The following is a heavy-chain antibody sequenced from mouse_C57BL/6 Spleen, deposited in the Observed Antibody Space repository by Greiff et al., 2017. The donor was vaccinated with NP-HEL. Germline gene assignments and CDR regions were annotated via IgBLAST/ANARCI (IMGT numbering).Heavy chain of an antibody. CDR1: GFTFSSYA. CDR2: ISDGGSYS. CDR3: ARERLYYFDY. V-gene: IGHV5-4*01. J-gene: IGHJ2*01. Sequence: EVHLVESGGGLVKPGGSLKLSCAASGFTFSSYAMSWVRQTPEKRLEWVATISDGGSYSYYPDNVKGRFTISRDNAKNNLYLQMSHLKSEDTAMYYCARERLYYFDYWGQGTTLTVSS.